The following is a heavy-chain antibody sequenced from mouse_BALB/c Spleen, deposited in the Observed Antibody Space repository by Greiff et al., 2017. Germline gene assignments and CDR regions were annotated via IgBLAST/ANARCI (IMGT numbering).Heavy chain of an antibody. J-gene: IGHJ3*01. CDR1: GFTFSSYT. V-gene: IGHV5-12-2*01. D-gene: IGHD2-1*01. CDR2: ISNGGGST. CDR3: ARHYGNSFAY. Sequence: EVQGVESGGGLVQPGGSLKLSCAASGFTFSSYTMSWVRQTPEKRLEWVAYISNGGGSTYYPDTVKGRFTISRDNAKNTLYLKMSSLKSEDTAMYYCARHYGNSFAYWGQGTLVTVSA.